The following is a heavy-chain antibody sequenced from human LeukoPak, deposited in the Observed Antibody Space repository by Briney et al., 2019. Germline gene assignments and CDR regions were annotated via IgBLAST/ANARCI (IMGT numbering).Heavy chain of an antibody. CDR3: AKAMYSSSWYFDY. CDR2: ISGSGGST. CDR1: GFTFSSYA. J-gene: IGHJ4*02. Sequence: GGSLRLSCAASGFTFSSYAMSWVRQAPGKGLEWVSAISGSGGSTYYADSVKGRFTISRDNSKNTLYLQVNSLRAEDTAVYYCAKAMYSSSWYFDYWGQGTLVTVSS. V-gene: IGHV3-23*01. D-gene: IGHD6-13*01.